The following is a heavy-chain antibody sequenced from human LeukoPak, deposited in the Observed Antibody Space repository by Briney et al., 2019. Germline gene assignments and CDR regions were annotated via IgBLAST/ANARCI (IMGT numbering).Heavy chain of an antibody. CDR1: GGTFSSYA. D-gene: IGHD2-2*01. J-gene: IGHJ5*02. V-gene: IGHV1-69*05. Sequence: ASVKVSCKASGGTFSSYAISWVRQAPGQGLEWMGGIIPTFGTANYAQKFQGRVTITTDESTSTAYMELSSLRSEDTAVYYCARDHCTSSACYYDNWFDPWGPGTLVTVSS. CDR2: IIPTFGTA. CDR3: ARDHCTSSACYYDNWFDP.